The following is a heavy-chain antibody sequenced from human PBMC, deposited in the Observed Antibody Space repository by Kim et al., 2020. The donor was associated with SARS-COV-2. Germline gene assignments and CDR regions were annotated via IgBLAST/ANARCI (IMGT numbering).Heavy chain of an antibody. J-gene: IGHJ5*02. D-gene: IGHD1-26*01. CDR3: ARVYFINWFDP. V-gene: IGHV3-66*01. Sequence: STSYIDAVKGRFPIYGDNSKTTLYLQMNSLRAEDTAVYYCARVYFINWFDPWGQGTLVTVSA. CDR2: ST.